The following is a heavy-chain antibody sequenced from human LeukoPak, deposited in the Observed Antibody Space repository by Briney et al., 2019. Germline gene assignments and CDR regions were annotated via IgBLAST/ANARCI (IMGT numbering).Heavy chain of an antibody. D-gene: IGHD3-3*01. J-gene: IGHJ4*02. Sequence: GGSLRLSCAASGFTFSSNYMSWVRQAPGKGLEWVSVLFGGGSTYYADSVKGRFTISRDNSKNTLYLQMNSLRNEDTAVYYCARGITIFGVAHYALDYWGQGTLVTVSS. CDR2: LFGGGST. CDR1: GFTFSSNY. CDR3: ARGITIFGVAHYALDY. V-gene: IGHV3-53*05.